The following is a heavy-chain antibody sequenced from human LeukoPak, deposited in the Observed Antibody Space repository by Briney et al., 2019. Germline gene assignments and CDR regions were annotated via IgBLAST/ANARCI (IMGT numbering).Heavy chain of an antibody. D-gene: IGHD3-22*01. V-gene: IGHV1-18*01. CDR1: GYTFTSYG. CDR2: ISAYSGNT. Sequence: ASVKVSCKASGYTFTSYGISWVRQAPGQGLEWMGWISAYSGNTNYAQKLQGRVTMTTDTSTSTAYMELRSLRSDDTAVYYCARDTYYYDSSGHYRDAFDIWGQGTMVTVSS. CDR3: ARDTYYYDSSGHYRDAFDI. J-gene: IGHJ3*02.